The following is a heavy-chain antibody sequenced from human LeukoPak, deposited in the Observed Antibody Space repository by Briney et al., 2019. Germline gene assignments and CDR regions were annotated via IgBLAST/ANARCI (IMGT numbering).Heavy chain of an antibody. V-gene: IGHV3-30-3*01. CDR1: GFTFSSYA. CDR2: ISYDGSNK. CDR3: ARTGYSGYDDAFDI. Sequence: PGGSLRLSCAASGFTFSSYAMHWVRQAPGQGLEWGAVISYDGSNKYYADSVKGRFTISRDNSKNTLYLQMNSLRAEDTAVYYCARTGYSGYDDAFDIWGQGTMVTVSS. J-gene: IGHJ3*02. D-gene: IGHD5-12*01.